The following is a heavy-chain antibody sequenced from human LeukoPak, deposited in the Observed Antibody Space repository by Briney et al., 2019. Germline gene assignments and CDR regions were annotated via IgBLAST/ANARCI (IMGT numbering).Heavy chain of an antibody. J-gene: IGHJ6*03. D-gene: IGHD3-22*01. CDR3: ARNHYYDSSGYYYYYYYMDV. CDR2: IYSGGST. Sequence: GGSLRLSCAASGFTFRNYWMSWVRQAPGKGLEWVSVIYSGGSTYYADSVKGRFTISRDNSKNTLYLQMNSLRAEDTAVYYCARNHYYDSSGYYYYYYYMDVWGKGTTVTVSS. CDR1: GFTFRNYW. V-gene: IGHV3-53*01.